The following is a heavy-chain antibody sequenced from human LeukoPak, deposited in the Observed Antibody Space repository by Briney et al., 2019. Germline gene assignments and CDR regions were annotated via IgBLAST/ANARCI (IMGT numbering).Heavy chain of an antibody. Sequence: GGSLRLSCAASGFTFSSYWMHWVRQAPGKGLVWVSRINSDGSSTSYADSVKGRFTISRDNAKNPLYLQMNRLRAEDTAVYYCAREGGGYSGYDLSYFDYWGQGTLVSVSS. CDR3: AREGGGYSGYDLSYFDY. CDR2: INSDGSST. CDR1: GFTFSSYW. V-gene: IGHV3-74*01. D-gene: IGHD5-12*01. J-gene: IGHJ4*02.